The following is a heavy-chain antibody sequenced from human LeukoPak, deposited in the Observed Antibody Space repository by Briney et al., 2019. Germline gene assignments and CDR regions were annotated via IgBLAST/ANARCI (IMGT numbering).Heavy chain of an antibody. Sequence: GGSLRLSCAASGFXFGDYTMHWFRQPPGRGLQWVSRITGDGGTTSYAGSVKGRFTISRDNSKNSLYLHMNSLRNEDTALYYCAKGHFGAGHYWGQGTLVTVSS. V-gene: IGHV3-43*02. CDR2: ITGDGGTT. CDR1: GFXFGDYT. J-gene: IGHJ4*02. CDR3: AKGHFGAGHY. D-gene: IGHD3-3*01.